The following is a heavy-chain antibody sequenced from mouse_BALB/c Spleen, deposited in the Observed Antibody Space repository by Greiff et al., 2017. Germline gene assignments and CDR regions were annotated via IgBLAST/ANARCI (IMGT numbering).Heavy chain of an antibody. D-gene: IGHD2-1*01. J-gene: IGHJ4*01. CDR2: IDPANGNT. CDR1: GFNIKDTY. Sequence: EVKLMESGAELVKPGASVKLSCTASGFNIKDTYMHWVKQRPEQGLEWIGRIDPANGNTKYDPKFQGKATITADTSSNTAYLQLSSLTSEDTAVYYCVSYGNPYYYAMDYWGQGTSVTVSS. CDR3: VSYGNPYYYAMDY. V-gene: IGHV14-3*02.